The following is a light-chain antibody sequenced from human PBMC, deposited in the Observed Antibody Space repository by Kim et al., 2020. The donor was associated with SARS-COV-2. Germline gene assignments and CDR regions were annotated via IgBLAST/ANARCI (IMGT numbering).Light chain of an antibody. CDR2: KAS. Sequence: LSASVGDRVTIPCRASQSISSWLAWYQQKPGKAPKLLIYKASSLESGVPSRFSGSGSGTEFTLTISSLQPDDFATYYCQQYNSQYTFGQGTKLEIK. J-gene: IGKJ2*01. V-gene: IGKV1-5*03. CDR1: QSISSW. CDR3: QQYNSQYT.